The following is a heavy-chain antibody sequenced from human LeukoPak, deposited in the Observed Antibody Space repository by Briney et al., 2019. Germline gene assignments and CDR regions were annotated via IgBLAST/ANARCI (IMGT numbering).Heavy chain of an antibody. D-gene: IGHD3-22*01. V-gene: IGHV1-69*01. Sequence: SVTVSCKASGGTFSSYAISWVRQAPGQGLEWMGGIIPIFGTANYAQKFQGRVTITADESTSTAYMELSSLRSEDTAVYYCARDRGYYDSSGSLYYFDYWGQGTLVTASS. CDR1: GGTFSSYA. CDR3: ARDRGYYDSSGSLYYFDY. CDR2: IIPIFGTA. J-gene: IGHJ4*02.